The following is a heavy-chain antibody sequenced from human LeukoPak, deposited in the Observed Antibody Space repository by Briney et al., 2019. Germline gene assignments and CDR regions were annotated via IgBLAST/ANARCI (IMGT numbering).Heavy chain of an antibody. Sequence: GGSLRLSCAASGFTISNNYINWVRQAPGKGLEWVSYISSSSSAIYYADSVKGRFTISRDNAKTSLYLQMNSLRDEDTAVYYCVRPRDGSGSPPDIWGQGTMVTVSS. CDR3: VRPRDGSGSPPDI. CDR1: GFTISNNY. V-gene: IGHV3-48*02. D-gene: IGHD1-26*01. J-gene: IGHJ3*02. CDR2: ISSSSSAI.